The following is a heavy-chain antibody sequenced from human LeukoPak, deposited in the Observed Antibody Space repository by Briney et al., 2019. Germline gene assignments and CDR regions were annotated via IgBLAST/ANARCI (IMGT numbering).Heavy chain of an antibody. Sequence: GGSLRLSCAASGFTFSSYSMNWVRQAPGKGLEWVSYISSSSSTIYYADSVKGRFTISRDNAKNSLYLQMNSLRAEDTAVYYCARDRDEEDYYDSSGSPAWGQGTLVTVSS. D-gene: IGHD3-22*01. J-gene: IGHJ5*02. CDR3: ARDRDEEDYYDSSGSPA. V-gene: IGHV3-48*04. CDR1: GFTFSSYS. CDR2: ISSSSSTI.